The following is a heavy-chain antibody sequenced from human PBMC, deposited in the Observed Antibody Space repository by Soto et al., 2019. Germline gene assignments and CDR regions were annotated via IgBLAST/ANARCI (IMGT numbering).Heavy chain of an antibody. V-gene: IGHV2-5*02. CDR2: SYWDDDK. J-gene: IGHJ4*02. CDR3: AHRDGARFYFDY. Sequence: QITLKESGPTVVKPTQTLTLTCTLSGFSLSTNEVSVGWIRQPPGKALEWLALSYWDDDKRYSPSLKNRLTITKDTSKNQVVLTMTNMDPGDTATYYCAHRDGARFYFDYWGRGTLVTVTS. CDR1: GFSLSTNEVS.